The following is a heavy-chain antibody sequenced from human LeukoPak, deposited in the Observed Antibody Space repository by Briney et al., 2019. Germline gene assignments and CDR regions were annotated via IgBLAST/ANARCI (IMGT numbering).Heavy chain of an antibody. CDR2: INPNSGDT. V-gene: IGHV1-2*02. J-gene: IGHJ4*02. CDR3: ASGRGSGSLR. CDR1: GYTLNVFI. D-gene: IGHD1-26*01. Sequence: ASVKVSCKASGYTLNVFIMQWVRQAPGQGLGWMGWINPNSGDTNYAQRFKGRVTMTLDTSNSAAYMELTSLTPDDTAMYYCASGRGSGSLRWGQGTLVTVSS.